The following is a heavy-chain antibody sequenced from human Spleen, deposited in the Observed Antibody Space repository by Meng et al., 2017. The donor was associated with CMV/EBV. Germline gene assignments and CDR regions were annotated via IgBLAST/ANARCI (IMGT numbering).Heavy chain of an antibody. D-gene: IGHD1-1*01. J-gene: IGHJ4*02. CDR3: ARQTGSTNYFDY. CDR2: SSAYNGHT. V-gene: IGHV1-18*01. CDR1: GYTCANYG. Sequence: CKASGYTCANYGFSWVRQAPGQGLEWMGWSSAYNGHTGYKQKLQGRVTMTTETSTSTAYMELRSLSSDDTAVYYCARQTGSTNYFDYWGQGTLVTVSS.